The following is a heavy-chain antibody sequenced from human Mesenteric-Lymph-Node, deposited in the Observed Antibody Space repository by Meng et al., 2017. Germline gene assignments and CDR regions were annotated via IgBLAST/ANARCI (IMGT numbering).Heavy chain of an antibody. J-gene: IGHJ4*02. V-gene: IGHV4-59*12. D-gene: IGHD5-12*01. Sequence: SETLSLTCTVSGGSISSYYWSWIRQPPGKGLEWIGYIYYSGSTNYNPSLKSRVTMSVDTSKNQFSLKLSSVTAADTAVYYCAQSGYDFDYWGQGTLVTVSS. CDR3: AQSGYDFDY. CDR2: IYYSGST. CDR1: GGSISSYY.